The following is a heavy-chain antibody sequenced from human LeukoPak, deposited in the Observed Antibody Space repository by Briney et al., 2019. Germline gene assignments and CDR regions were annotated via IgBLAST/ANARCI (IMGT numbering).Heavy chain of an antibody. CDR3: ARDLFCSGGSCYHTIHYGMDV. V-gene: IGHV3-30-3*01. D-gene: IGHD2-15*01. CDR1: EFTFSSYA. J-gene: IGHJ6*02. Sequence: PGGSLRLSCAGTEFTFSSYAMHWVRQAPGKGLEWVAVISYDGSNKYYADSVKGRFTISRGNSKNTLYLQMNSLRAEDTAVYYCARDLFCSGGSCYHTIHYGMDVWGQGTTVTVSS. CDR2: ISYDGSNK.